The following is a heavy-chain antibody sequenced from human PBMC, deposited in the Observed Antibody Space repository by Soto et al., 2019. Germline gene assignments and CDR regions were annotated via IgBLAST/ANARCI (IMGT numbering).Heavy chain of an antibody. D-gene: IGHD3-3*01. J-gene: IGHJ6*02. CDR3: TGSTFWNGMDV. CDR1: GFTFSGSA. V-gene: IGHV3-73*01. CDR2: IRSKANSYAT. Sequence: VGSLRLSCAASGFTFSGSAMHWVRQASGKGLEWVGRIRSKANSYATAYAASVKGRFTISRDDSKNTAYLQMNSLKTEDTAVYYCTGSTFWNGMDVWGQGTTVTISS.